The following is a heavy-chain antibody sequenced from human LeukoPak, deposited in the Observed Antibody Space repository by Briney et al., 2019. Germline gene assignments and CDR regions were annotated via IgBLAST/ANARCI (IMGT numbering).Heavy chain of an antibody. CDR1: GGTFSSYA. CDR2: IIPIFGTA. Sequence: SVKVSCKASGGTFSSYAISWVRQAPGQGLEWMGGIIPIFGTANYAQKFQGRVTITADESTSTAYMELSSLRSEDTAVYYCASFDLGVLDCSSTSCYKFDPWGQGTLVTVSS. V-gene: IGHV1-69*13. J-gene: IGHJ5*02. D-gene: IGHD2-2*01. CDR3: ASFDLGVLDCSSTSCYKFDP.